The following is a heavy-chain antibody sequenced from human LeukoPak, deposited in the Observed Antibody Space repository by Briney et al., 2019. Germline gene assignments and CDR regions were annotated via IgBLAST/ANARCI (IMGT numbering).Heavy chain of an antibody. CDR2: IIPIFGTA. J-gene: IGHJ4*02. V-gene: IGHV1-69*13. CDR3: ARAGGYCSSTSCYSNFDY. D-gene: IGHD2-2*02. Sequence: GASVKVSCKASGGTFSSYAISWVRQAPGQGLEWMGGIIPIFGTANYAQKFQGRVTITADESTSTAYMELSSLRSEDTAVYYCARAGGYCSSTSCYSNFDYWGQGTLVTVPS. CDR1: GGTFSSYA.